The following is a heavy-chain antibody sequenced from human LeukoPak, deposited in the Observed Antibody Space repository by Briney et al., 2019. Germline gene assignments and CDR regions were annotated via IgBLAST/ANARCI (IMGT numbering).Heavy chain of an antibody. CDR3: AREVAAADAFDI. CDR2: IYYSGST. CDR1: GGSISSGDYY. D-gene: IGHD6-13*01. Sequence: SETLSLTCTVSGGSISSGDYYWSWLRQPPGKGLEWIGYIYYSGSTYYNPSLKSRVTISVDTSKNQFSLKLSSVTAADTAVYYCAREVAAADAFDIWGQGTMVTVSS. V-gene: IGHV4-30-4*01. J-gene: IGHJ3*02.